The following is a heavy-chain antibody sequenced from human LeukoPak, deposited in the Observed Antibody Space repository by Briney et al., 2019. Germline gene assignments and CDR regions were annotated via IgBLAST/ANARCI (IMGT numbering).Heavy chain of an antibody. CDR3: ARGAWTFDY. Sequence: GGSLRLSCVASRFTFSSYWISWVRQAPGKGLEWVANIKQDGSEKYYVDSVKGRFTISRDNAKNSLYLQMNSLRAEDTAVYYCARGAWTFDYWGQGTLVSVSS. D-gene: IGHD3/OR15-3a*01. J-gene: IGHJ4*02. CDR1: RFTFSSYW. CDR2: IKQDGSEK. V-gene: IGHV3-7*01.